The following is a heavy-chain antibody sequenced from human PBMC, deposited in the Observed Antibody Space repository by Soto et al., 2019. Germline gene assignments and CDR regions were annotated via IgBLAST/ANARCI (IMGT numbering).Heavy chain of an antibody. CDR2: IWSDENTK. CDR1: GFSFSTYG. J-gene: IGHJ3*02. V-gene: IGHV3-33*06. Sequence: PGGSLRLSCAASGFSFSTYGMHWVRQAPGKGLEWVAVIWSDENTKYYVDSVKGRFSIPRDNSKNTLYLQMSSLRAEDTAVYYCAKDTPYSSSWYAFDIWGQGTMVTVSS. D-gene: IGHD6-13*01. CDR3: AKDTPYSSSWYAFDI.